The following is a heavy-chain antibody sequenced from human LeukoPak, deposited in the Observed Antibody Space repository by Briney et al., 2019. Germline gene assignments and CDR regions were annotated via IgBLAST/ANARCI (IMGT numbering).Heavy chain of an antibody. Sequence: PGGSLRLSCAASGFTFSSYGMHWVRQAPGKGLEWVAVIWYDGSNKYYADSVKGRFTISRDNSKNTLYLQMNSLRAEDTAVYYCARDVAPYSSGWYGYFDYWGQGTLVTVSS. D-gene: IGHD6-19*01. CDR3: ARDVAPYSSGWYGYFDY. CDR1: GFTFSSYG. V-gene: IGHV3-33*01. CDR2: IWYDGSNK. J-gene: IGHJ4*02.